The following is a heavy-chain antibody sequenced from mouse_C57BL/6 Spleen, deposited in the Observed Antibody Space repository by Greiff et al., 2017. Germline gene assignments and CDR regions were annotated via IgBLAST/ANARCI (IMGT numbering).Heavy chain of an antibody. Sequence: EVHLVESGGGLVQPGGSLKLSCAASGFTFSDYYMYWVRQTPEKRLEWVAYISNGGGSTYYPDTVKGRFTISRDNAKNTLYLQMSRLKSEDTAMYYCARQEGIYYDYWFAYWGQGTLVTVSA. D-gene: IGHD2-4*01. V-gene: IGHV5-12*01. CDR3: ARQEGIYYDYWFAY. J-gene: IGHJ3*01. CDR1: GFTFSDYY. CDR2: ISNGGGST.